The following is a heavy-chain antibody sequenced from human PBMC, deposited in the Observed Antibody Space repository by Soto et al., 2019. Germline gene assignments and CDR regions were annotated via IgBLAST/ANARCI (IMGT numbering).Heavy chain of an antibody. V-gene: IGHV4-59*12. J-gene: IGHJ5*02. CDR1: GDSLSGYY. Sequence: SETLSLTCTVSGDSLSGYYLSWIRQTPGKGLEWIGYFYSSGSTNYNPSLKSRVTISVDKSKNQFSLKLSSVTAADTAVYYCARAYDYSSNWFDPWGQGTLVTVSS. CDR2: FYSSGST. CDR3: ARAYDYSSNWFDP. D-gene: IGHD4-4*01.